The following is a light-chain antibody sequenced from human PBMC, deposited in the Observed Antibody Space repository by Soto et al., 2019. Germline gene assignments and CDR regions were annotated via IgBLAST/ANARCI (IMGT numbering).Light chain of an antibody. J-gene: IGLJ2*01. V-gene: IGLV2-14*03. Sequence: QSGLTQPASVSGSPGQSITISCTGTSSDIGGYNYVSWYQQHPGKAPKLAIYDVSHRPSGISNRFSGSKSANTASLTVSGLQAEDEADYYCSSYTSASAFVLFGGGTKLTVL. CDR1: SSDIGGYNY. CDR3: SSYTSASAFVL. CDR2: DVS.